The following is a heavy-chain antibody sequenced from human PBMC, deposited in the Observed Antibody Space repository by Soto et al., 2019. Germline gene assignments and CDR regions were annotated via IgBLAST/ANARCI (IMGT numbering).Heavy chain of an antibody. Sequence: ASVKVSCKASGGTFSSYAISWVRQAPGQGLEWMGGIIPIFGTANYAQKFQGRVTITADKSTSTAYMELSSLRSEDTAVYYCARGFVEMATISAFDIWGQGTMVTVSS. D-gene: IGHD5-12*01. CDR3: ARGFVEMATISAFDI. CDR1: GGTFSSYA. CDR2: IIPIFGTA. V-gene: IGHV1-69*06. J-gene: IGHJ3*02.